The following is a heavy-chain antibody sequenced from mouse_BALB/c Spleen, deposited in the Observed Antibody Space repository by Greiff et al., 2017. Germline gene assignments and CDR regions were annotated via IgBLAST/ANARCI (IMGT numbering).Heavy chain of an antibody. CDR1: GFTFSSFG. J-gene: IGHJ1*01. CDR2: ISSGSSTI. CDR3: ARGGIYYEYDGGVWYFDV. Sequence: EVQLVESGGGLVQPGGSRKLSCAASGFTFSSFGMHWVRQAPEKGLEWVAYISSGSSTIYYADTVKGRFTISRDNPNNTLFLQMTSLRSEDTAMYYCARGGIYYEYDGGVWYFDVWGAGTTVTVSS. D-gene: IGHD2-4*01. V-gene: IGHV5-17*02.